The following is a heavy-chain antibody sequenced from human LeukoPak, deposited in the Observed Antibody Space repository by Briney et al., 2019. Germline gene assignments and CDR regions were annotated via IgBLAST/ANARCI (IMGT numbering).Heavy chain of an antibody. CDR2: IYYSGST. D-gene: IGHD3-22*01. Sequence: SETLSLTCTVSGGSISSSSYYWGWIRQPPGKGLEWIGSIYYSGSTYYNPSLKSRVTISVDTSKNQFSLKLSSVTAADTAVYYCASTFYYDSSGSYDYWGRGTLVTVSS. CDR1: GGSISSSSYY. J-gene: IGHJ4*02. CDR3: ASTFYYDSSGSYDY. V-gene: IGHV4-39*01.